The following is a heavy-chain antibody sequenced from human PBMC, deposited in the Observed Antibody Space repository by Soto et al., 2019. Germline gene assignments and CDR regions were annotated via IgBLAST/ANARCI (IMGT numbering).Heavy chain of an antibody. CDR2: IGGTSNVI. V-gene: IGHV3-48*04. D-gene: IGHD6-25*01. CDR3: ARVGLSAADFDY. Sequence: PGGSLRLSCAASGFTFSSYSMTWIRQAPGKGLEWVSYIGGTSNVIYYADSVKGRFTISRDNAKNSLYLQMNSLRAEDTAVYYCARVGLSAADFDYWGQGAPVTVSS. J-gene: IGHJ4*02. CDR1: GFTFSSYS.